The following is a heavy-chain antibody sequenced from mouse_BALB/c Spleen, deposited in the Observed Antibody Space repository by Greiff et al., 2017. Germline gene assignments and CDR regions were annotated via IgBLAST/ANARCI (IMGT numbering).Heavy chain of an antibody. J-gene: IGHJ2*01. CDR2: ISYSGST. Sequence: EVKLLESGPSLVKPSQTLSLTCSVTGDSITSGYWNWIRQFPGNKLEYMGYISYSGSTYYNPSLKSRISITRDTSKNQYYLQLNSVTTEDTATYSWETRIYDGDYFDDWGQGTTLTVSS. D-gene: IGHD2-3*01. V-gene: IGHV3-8*02. CDR3: ETRIYDGDYFDD. CDR1: GDSITSGY.